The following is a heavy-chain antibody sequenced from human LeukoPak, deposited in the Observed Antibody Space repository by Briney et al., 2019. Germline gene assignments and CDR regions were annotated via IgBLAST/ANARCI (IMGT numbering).Heavy chain of an antibody. D-gene: IGHD2/OR15-2a*01. Sequence: GGSLRLSCEASGFSFTNTWMSWVRQAPGKGLEWVGRVKSKADDGTTDYAAPVQGRFTISRDNAKNSLYLQMNSLRAEDTAVYYCARIGSGNWGQGTLVTVTS. J-gene: IGHJ4*02. CDR1: GFSFTNTW. V-gene: IGHV3-15*01. CDR2: VKSKADDGTT. CDR3: ARIGSGN.